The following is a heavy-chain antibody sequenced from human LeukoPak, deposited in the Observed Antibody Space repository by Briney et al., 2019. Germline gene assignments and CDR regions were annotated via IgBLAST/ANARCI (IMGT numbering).Heavy chain of an antibody. CDR2: INHSGST. Sequence: PSETLSLTCAVCGGSFSGYYWSWIRQPPGKGLEWIGEINHSGSTNYNPSLKSRVTISVDTSKNQFSLKLSSVTAADTAVYYCARGLGRRTIFGVVTGYYFDYWGQGTLVTVSS. J-gene: IGHJ4*02. CDR3: ARGLGRRTIFGVVTGYYFDY. CDR1: GGSFSGYY. V-gene: IGHV4-34*01. D-gene: IGHD3-3*01.